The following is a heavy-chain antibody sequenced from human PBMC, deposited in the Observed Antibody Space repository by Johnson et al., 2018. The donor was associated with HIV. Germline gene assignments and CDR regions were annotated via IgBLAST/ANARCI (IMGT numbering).Heavy chain of an antibody. CDR2: IKEDGSEE. V-gene: IGHV3-7*01. CDR1: GFIIDDYG. CDR3: ARDSRISLIVVVSRGGFDI. Sequence: VQLVESGGGLVQPGRSLRLSCVASGFIIDDYGMSWVRQAPGKGLEWVGNIKEDGSEENYVDSLEGRFTISRDNAKNSLYLQMNSLRAEDTAVYYCARDSRISLIVVVSRGGFDIWGQGTMVTVSS. J-gene: IGHJ3*02. D-gene: IGHD3-22*01.